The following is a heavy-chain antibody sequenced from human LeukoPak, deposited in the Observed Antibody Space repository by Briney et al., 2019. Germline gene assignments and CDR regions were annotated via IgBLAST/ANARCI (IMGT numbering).Heavy chain of an antibody. D-gene: IGHD3-10*01. J-gene: IGHJ3*02. Sequence: ASVTVSFKASGDTFTSYAISWGRQAPGQGLEWMGKIITILGIANYAQKFHSRVTITADKTTSTHYMEQSSLRSAETTVLYSAHSGFPRRIVAMVRANDSFDIWGQGAMVTVSS. CDR2: IITILGIA. CDR1: GDTFTSYA. V-gene: IGHV1-69*04. CDR3: AHSGFPRRIVAMVRANDSFDI.